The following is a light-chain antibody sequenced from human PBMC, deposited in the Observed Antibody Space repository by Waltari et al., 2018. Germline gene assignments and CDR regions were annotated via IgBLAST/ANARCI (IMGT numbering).Light chain of an antibody. J-gene: IGLJ2*01. V-gene: IGLV2-23*01. Sequence: QSALTQPASVSGSPGQSITIPCTGTSDDVGSYNLVSRYQQHLGKAPKFIIYEGSKRPSGVSSRFSGSQSGNTASLTISGLQAEDEADYHCCSYARGRTSMIFGGGTKLTVL. CDR3: CSYARGRTSMI. CDR1: SDDVGSYNL. CDR2: EGS.